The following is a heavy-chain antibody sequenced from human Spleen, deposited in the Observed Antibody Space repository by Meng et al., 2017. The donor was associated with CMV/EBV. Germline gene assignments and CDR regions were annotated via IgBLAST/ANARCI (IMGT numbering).Heavy chain of an antibody. D-gene: IGHD3-3*01. CDR1: GFTFDDYA. J-gene: IGHJ4*02. V-gene: IGHV3-21*01. Sequence: GESLKISCAASGFTFDDYAMHWVRQGPGKGLEWVSSISSSNDYIYYADSVKGRFTISRDNAKNSLYLQMDSLRVEDTAVYYCARDDFGVVTNYWGQGTLVTVSS. CDR3: ARDDFGVVTNY. CDR2: ISSSNDYI.